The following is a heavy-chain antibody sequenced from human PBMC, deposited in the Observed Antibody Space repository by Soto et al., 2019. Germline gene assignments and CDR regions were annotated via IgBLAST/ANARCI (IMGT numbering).Heavy chain of an antibody. CDR3: ARLRYCSGGTCFPDY. CDR1: GYSFTTYW. J-gene: IGHJ4*02. CDR2: IYPGDSDT. Sequence: GESLKISCKGSGYSFTTYWIGWVRQMPGKGLEWMGIIYPGDSDTRYIPSFQGQVTISADKSISTAYLQWSSLEASDTAMYYCARLRYCSGGTCFPDYWGQGTLVTVSS. D-gene: IGHD2-15*01. V-gene: IGHV5-51*01.